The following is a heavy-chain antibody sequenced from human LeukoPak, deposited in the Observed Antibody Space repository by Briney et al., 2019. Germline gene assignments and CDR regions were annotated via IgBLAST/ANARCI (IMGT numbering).Heavy chain of an antibody. Sequence: SETLSLTCDVSGGSIDSTNWWNWVRQPPGKGLEWIGEIHHDGRINYNPSLKSRVTLSVDKSKNQFSLRLSSVTAADTAMYYCARSHDHLWGNYPDYWGQGTLVTVSS. CDR1: GGSIDSTNW. V-gene: IGHV4/OR15-8*01. D-gene: IGHD3-16*02. J-gene: IGHJ4*02. CDR2: IHHDGRI. CDR3: ARSHDHLWGNYPDY.